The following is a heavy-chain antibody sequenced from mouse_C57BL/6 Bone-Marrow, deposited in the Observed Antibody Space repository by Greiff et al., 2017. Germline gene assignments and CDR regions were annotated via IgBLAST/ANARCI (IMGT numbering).Heavy chain of an antibody. D-gene: IGHD1-1*01. J-gene: IGHJ4*01. V-gene: IGHV5-12*01. CDR1: GFTFSDYY. CDR2: ISNGGGST. Sequence: DVHLVESGGGLVQPGGSLKLSCAASGFTFSDYYMYWVRQTPEKRLEWVAYISNGGGSTYYPDTVKGRFTISRDNAKNTLYLQMSRLKSEDTAMYYCARRGTTVVAVDYGGQGTSVTVSS. CDR3: ARRGTTVVAVDY.